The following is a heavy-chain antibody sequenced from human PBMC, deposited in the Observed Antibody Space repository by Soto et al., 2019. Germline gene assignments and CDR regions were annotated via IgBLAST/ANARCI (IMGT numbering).Heavy chain of an antibody. V-gene: IGHV1-18*01. D-gene: IGHD5-12*01. CDR2: VSTYNGNT. J-gene: IGHJ1*01. Sequence: QVQLVQSGAEVKKPGASVKVSCKASGYIFTSYGISWVRQDPGQGLEWVGRVSTYNGNTKYAQKLQGRITMTTDTSAIIADMELRSLRSDDTAVYYCARDNGQWLVSVWGQWTLVTLSS. CDR1: GYIFTSYG. CDR3: ARDNGQWLVSV.